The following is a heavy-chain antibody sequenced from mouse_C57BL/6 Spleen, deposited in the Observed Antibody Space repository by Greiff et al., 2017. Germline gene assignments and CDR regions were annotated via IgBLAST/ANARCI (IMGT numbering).Heavy chain of an antibody. CDR2: IHPNSGST. V-gene: IGHV1-64*01. CDR3: ARDSPYVYVDY. CDR1: GYTFTSYW. Sequence: QVQLKQPGAELVKPGASVKLSCKASGYTFTSYWMHWVKQRPGQGLEWIGMIHPNSGSTNYNEKFKSKATLTVDKSSSTSYMQLSSLTSEDSAVYYCARDSPYVYVDYWGQGTTLTVSS. J-gene: IGHJ2*01. D-gene: IGHD2-12*01.